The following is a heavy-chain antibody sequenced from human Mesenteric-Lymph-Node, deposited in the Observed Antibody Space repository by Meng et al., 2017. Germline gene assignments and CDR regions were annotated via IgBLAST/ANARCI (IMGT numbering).Heavy chain of an antibody. D-gene: IGHD3-22*01. V-gene: IGHV3-30*04. CDR3: AREEYYYDSSGYSNWFDP. J-gene: IGHJ5*02. CDR2: ISYDGSNK. CDR1: GFTFSSYA. Sequence: GGSLRLSCAAPGFTFSSYAMHWVRQAPGKGLEWVAVISYDGSNKYYADSVKGRFTISRDNSKNTLYLQMNSLRAEDTAVYYCAREEYYYDSSGYSNWFDPWGQGTLVTVSS.